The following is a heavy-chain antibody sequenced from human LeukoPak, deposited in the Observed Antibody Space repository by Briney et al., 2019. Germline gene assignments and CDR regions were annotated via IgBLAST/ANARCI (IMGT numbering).Heavy chain of an antibody. V-gene: IGHV3-53*01. D-gene: IGHD2/OR15-2a*01. CDR2: IYSAGST. Sequence: GGFLRLSCAASGFTVSSNHMSWVRQGAGKGLEWVSLIYSAGSTYYADSVMGRFTISRDNSKNTLYLQMNSLRAEDTAVYYCARDFGYYGYYYGMDVWGQGTTVTVSS. CDR1: GFTVSSNH. CDR3: ARDFGYYGYYYGMDV. J-gene: IGHJ6*02.